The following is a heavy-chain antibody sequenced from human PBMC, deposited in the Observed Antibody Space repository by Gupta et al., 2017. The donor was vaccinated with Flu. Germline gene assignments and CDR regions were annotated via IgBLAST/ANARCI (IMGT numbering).Heavy chain of an antibody. CDR3: ARGGAEPAAIFYYYYMDV. V-gene: IGHV1-69*06. CDR2: IIPIFGTA. D-gene: IGHD2-2*01. J-gene: IGHJ6*03. Sequence: QVQLVQSGAEVKKPGSSVKVSCKASGGTFSSYAISWVRQAPGQGLEWMGGIIPIFGTANYAQKFQGRVTITADKSTSTAYMELSSLRSEDTAVYYCARGGAEPAAIFYYYYMDVWGKGTTVTVSS. CDR1: GGTFSSYA.